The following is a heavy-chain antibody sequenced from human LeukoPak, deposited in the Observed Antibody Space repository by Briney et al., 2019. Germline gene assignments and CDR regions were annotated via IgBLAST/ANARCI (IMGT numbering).Heavy chain of an antibody. CDR1: GFTFSNAW. CDR3: TSTYGSGSYYNDY. V-gene: IGHV3-15*01. J-gene: IGHJ4*02. CDR2: IKSKTDGGTT. D-gene: IGHD3-10*01. Sequence: GGSLRLSCAASGFTFSNAWMSWVRQAPGKGLEWVGRIKSKTDGGTTDYAAPVKGRFTISGDDSKNTLYLQMNSLKTEDTAVYYCTSTYGSGSYYNDYWGQGTLVTVSS.